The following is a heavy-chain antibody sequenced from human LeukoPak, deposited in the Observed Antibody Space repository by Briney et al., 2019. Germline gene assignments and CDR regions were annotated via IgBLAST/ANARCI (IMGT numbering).Heavy chain of an antibody. V-gene: IGHV1-8*01. CDR3: ARAIRRGELERY. CDR2: MNPNSGDT. Sequence: ASVKVSCKASGYTFTSYDINWVRQATGQGLEWMGWMNPNSGDTGYAQTFQGRVTMTRDTSVGTAYMELSSLRSEDTAVYYCARAIRRGELERYWGQGTLVTVSS. J-gene: IGHJ4*02. CDR1: GYTFTSYD. D-gene: IGHD3-10*01.